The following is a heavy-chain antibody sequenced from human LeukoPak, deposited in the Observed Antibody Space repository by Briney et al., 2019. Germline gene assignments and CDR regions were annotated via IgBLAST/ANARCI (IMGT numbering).Heavy chain of an antibody. Sequence: PPGGSLRLSCAASGFTVSNNYMTWVRQAPGKGLEWVSLIYSAGSTYYADSVKGRFTISRDNSKNTVYLQMNSLRAEDTAVYYCARVLGPPLYCSSTSCPFGYWGQGTLVTVSS. V-gene: IGHV3-66*01. CDR3: ARVLGPPLYCSSTSCPFGY. D-gene: IGHD2-2*01. CDR2: IYSAGST. J-gene: IGHJ4*02. CDR1: GFTVSNNY.